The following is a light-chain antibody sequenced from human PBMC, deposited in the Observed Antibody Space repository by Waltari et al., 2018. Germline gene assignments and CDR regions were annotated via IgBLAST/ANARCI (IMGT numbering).Light chain of an antibody. CDR3: QQSYSTPYT. CDR2: AAT. CDR1: QSIASY. Sequence: DIQITQSPSSLSASVGARVTITCRASQSIASYLTWYQKKPGEAPKVLIFAATSLQSGVPSRFSGSGSGTEFTLTVTSLQPEDFATYYCQQSYSTPYTFGQGTNLDIK. J-gene: IGKJ2*01. V-gene: IGKV1-39*01.